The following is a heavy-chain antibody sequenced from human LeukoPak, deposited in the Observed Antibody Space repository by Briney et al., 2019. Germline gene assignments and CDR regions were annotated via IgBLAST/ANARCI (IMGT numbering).Heavy chain of an antibody. J-gene: IGHJ4*02. CDR1: GFTFEDFA. CDR2: ISWNSDGI. Sequence: GGSLRLSCAASGFTFEDFAMHWVRQVPGKGLEWVSGISWNSDGIGYADSVKGRFTISRDNAKNSLYLQMNSLRAEDTAVYYCARGKEYFDWLLRAYYFDFWGQGTLVTVSS. CDR3: ARGKEYFDWLLRAYYFDF. D-gene: IGHD3-9*01. V-gene: IGHV3-9*01.